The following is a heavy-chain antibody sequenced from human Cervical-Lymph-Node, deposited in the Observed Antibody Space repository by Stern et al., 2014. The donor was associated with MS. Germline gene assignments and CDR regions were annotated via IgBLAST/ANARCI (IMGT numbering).Heavy chain of an antibody. J-gene: IGHJ6*02. CDR3: ARGFGGPSYYYGMDV. Sequence: VQLEESGPGLVKPSQTLSVTCTVSRGPINSGTYYCSWVRQQPGKGLAWVGDISYSGSTYYNPSLRSRVTMSVDTSKNQFSLNLNSVTSADTAVYYCARGFGGPSYYYGMDVWGHGTTVTVSS. CDR1: RGPINSGTYY. D-gene: IGHD3-3*01. V-gene: IGHV4-31*03. CDR2: ISYSGST.